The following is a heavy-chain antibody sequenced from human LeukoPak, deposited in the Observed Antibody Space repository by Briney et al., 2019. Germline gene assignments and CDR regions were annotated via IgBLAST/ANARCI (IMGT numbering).Heavy chain of an antibody. D-gene: IGHD3-22*01. Sequence: PGGSLRLSCTASGFTFGGYAMSWVRQAPGKGLEWVSGISGTGGSTYYADSVKGRFTISRDIPKNTLYLQMNSLRAEDTAVYYCARDLRDSSGYYAYFDYWGQGTLVTVSS. J-gene: IGHJ4*02. CDR1: GFTFGGYA. V-gene: IGHV3-23*01. CDR3: ARDLRDSSGYYAYFDY. CDR2: ISGTGGST.